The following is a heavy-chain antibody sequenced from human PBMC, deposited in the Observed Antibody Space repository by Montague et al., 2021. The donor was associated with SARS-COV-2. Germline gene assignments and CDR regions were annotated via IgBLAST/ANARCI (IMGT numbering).Heavy chain of an antibody. Sequence: SLRLSCAASGFTFSSYSMNWVRQAPGKGLEWVSYISSSSSSTIYYADSVKGRFTISRDNAKNSLYLQMNSLRDEDTAVYYCALHVGATSYYYYGMDVWGQGTTVTVSS. J-gene: IGHJ6*02. CDR3: ALHVGATSYYYYGMDV. CDR1: GFTFSSYS. D-gene: IGHD1-26*01. V-gene: IGHV3-48*02. CDR2: ISSSSSSTI.